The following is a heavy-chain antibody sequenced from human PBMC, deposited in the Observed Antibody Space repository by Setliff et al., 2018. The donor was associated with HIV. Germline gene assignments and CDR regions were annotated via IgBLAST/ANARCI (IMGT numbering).Heavy chain of an antibody. V-gene: IGHV3-23*01. J-gene: IGHJ5*02. CDR1: GFAFSTYA. CDR3: AKDKGSSGWSA. CDR2: ISDSGGGT. D-gene: IGHD6-19*01. Sequence: GESLKISCAASGFAFSTYAMSWVRQALGKGLEWVSAISDSGGGTYYADSVKGRFTVSRDNSKYTLYLQMNSLRVEDTAVYYCAKDKGSSGWSAWGQGTLVTVSS.